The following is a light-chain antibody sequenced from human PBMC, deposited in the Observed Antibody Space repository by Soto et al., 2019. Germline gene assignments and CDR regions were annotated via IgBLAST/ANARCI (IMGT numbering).Light chain of an antibody. CDR3: QQYNNWPWT. Sequence: EIGLTQSAATLSWSAGERATLSWRASQSVSSYLAWYQQKPGQAPRLLIYDASNRATGIPARFSGSGYGTDFNLTISSLQSEDFAVYYCQQYNNWPWTFGQGTKVDIK. CDR2: DAS. V-gene: IGKV3-11*01. CDR1: QSVSSY. J-gene: IGKJ1*01.